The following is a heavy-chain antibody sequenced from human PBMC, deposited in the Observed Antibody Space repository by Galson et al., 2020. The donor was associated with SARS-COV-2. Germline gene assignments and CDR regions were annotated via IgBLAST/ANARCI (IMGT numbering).Heavy chain of an antibody. J-gene: IGHJ5*02. V-gene: IGHV3-30*02. Sequence: GESLKISCAASGFTFSSYVMHWVRQAPGKGLEWVAFIRYDGSNKYYADSVKGRFTISRDNSKNTLYLQMNSLRAEDTAIYYCAKEGYSGSGSFENWLDPWGQGTLVTVSS. CDR1: GFTFSSYV. D-gene: IGHD3-10*01. CDR2: IRYDGSNK. CDR3: AKEGYSGSGSFENWLDP.